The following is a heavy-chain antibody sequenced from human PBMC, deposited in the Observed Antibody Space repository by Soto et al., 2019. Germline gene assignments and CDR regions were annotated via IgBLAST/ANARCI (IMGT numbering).Heavy chain of an antibody. CDR1: GYNFTGYY. Sequence: SLTVTFKAAGYNFTGYYMHWVRQAPGQGLEWMGWINPNSGGTNYTQKFQGRVTMTSDTSISKAYLELGSLKADDTAVYYCARLCGFTDNWFDPWGQGTLVTVSS. J-gene: IGHJ5*02. D-gene: IGHD1-26*01. CDR2: INPNSGGT. CDR3: ARLCGFTDNWFDP. V-gene: IGHV1-2*02.